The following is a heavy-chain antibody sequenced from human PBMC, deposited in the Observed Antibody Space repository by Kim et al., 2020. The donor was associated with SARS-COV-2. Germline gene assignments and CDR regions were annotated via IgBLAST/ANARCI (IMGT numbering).Heavy chain of an antibody. Sequence: SGQGRCPTSQDNSKNTLYLQMNSLRAEDTAVYYCAKDQLWFGELLDYFDSWGQGTLVTVSS. CDR3: AKDQLWFGELLDYFDS. J-gene: IGHJ4*02. V-gene: IGHV3-23*02. D-gene: IGHD3-10*01.